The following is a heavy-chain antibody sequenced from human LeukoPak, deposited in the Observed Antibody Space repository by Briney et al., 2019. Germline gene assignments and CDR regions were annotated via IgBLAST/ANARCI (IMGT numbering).Heavy chain of an antibody. CDR1: GGSFSGYY. V-gene: IGHV4-34*01. CDR3: ARSRDAFGGVVSIWLY. J-gene: IGHJ4*02. D-gene: IGHD5-24*01. Sequence: SETLSLTCAVYGGSFSGYYWSWIRQPPGKGLKWIGEINHSGSTNYNPSLKSRVTISLDTPRNQFSLRLSSVTAADTAVYYCARSRDAFGGVVSIWLYWGQGTLVTVSS. CDR2: INHSGST.